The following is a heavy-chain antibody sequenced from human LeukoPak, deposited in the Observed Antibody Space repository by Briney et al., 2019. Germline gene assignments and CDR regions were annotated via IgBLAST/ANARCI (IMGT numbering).Heavy chain of an antibody. D-gene: IGHD4-17*01. Sequence: GGSLRLSCAASGFSFSTYSMNWVRQAPGKGLEWVASISRRSSYIIYADSVKGRFTISRDNAKNTLYLQMNSLRAEDTAVYYCAKGRSVANYGDYVEDGFREFLSYFDYWGQGTLVTVSS. J-gene: IGHJ4*02. CDR3: AKGRSVANYGDYVEDGFREFLSYFDY. V-gene: IGHV3-21*01. CDR2: ISRRSSYI. CDR1: GFSFSTYS.